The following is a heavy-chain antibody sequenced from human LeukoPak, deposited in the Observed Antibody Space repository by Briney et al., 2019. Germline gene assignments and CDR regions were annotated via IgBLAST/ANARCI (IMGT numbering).Heavy chain of an antibody. CDR2: INHSGST. V-gene: IGHV4-34*01. D-gene: IGHD2/OR15-2a*01. CDR3: ASASVFYYFDY. CDR1: GGSFSGYY. Sequence: SETLSLTCAVYGGSFSGYYWSWIRQPPGKGLEWIGEINHSGSTNYNPSLKSRVTISVDTSKNQFSLKLSSVTAADTAIYYCASASVFYYFDYWGQGTPITVSS. J-gene: IGHJ4*02.